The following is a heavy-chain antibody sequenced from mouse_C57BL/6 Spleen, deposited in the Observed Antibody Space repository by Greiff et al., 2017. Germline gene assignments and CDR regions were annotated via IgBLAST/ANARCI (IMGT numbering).Heavy chain of an antibody. D-gene: IGHD1-1*01. J-gene: IGHJ3*01. Sequence: VQRVESGAELVKPGASVKISCKASGYAFSSYWMNWVKQRPGKGLAGIGQIYPGDGDTNYNGKFKGKATLTADKSSSTAYMQLSSLTSEDSAVYFCATTTVVAPFAYWGQGTLVTVSA. CDR2: IYPGDGDT. CDR1: GYAFSSYW. V-gene: IGHV1-80*01. CDR3: ATTTVVAPFAY.